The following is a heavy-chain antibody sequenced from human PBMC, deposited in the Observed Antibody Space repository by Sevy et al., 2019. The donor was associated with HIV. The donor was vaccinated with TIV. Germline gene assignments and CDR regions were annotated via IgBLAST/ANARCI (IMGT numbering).Heavy chain of an antibody. CDR1: GFTFSSYW. D-gene: IGHD2-2*02. J-gene: IGHJ6*02. CDR3: AREVVEDIVVVPAAIAAPYYYYYGMDV. Sequence: GGSLRLSCAASGFTFSSYWMSWVRQAPGKGLEWVANIKQDGSEKYYVDSVKGRFTISRDNAKNSLYLQMNSLRAEDTTVYDCAREVVEDIVVVPAAIAAPYYYYYGMDVWGQGTTVTVSS. CDR2: IKQDGSEK. V-gene: IGHV3-7*01.